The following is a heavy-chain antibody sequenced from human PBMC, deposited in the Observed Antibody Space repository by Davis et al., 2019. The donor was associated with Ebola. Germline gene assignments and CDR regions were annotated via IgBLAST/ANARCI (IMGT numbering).Heavy chain of an antibody. D-gene: IGHD3-10*01. CDR1: GYTFTGYY. Sequence: ASVKVSCKASGYTFTGYYIHWVRQAPGQGLEWMGWINPYSANTGYAQNFRGRVTMTRNTSISTAFLEVSSLRSEDTAVYFCARGGMGSHDTYYGLDVWGQGTTVTVSS. CDR3: ARGGMGSHDTYYGLDV. V-gene: IGHV1-8*02. CDR2: INPYSANT. J-gene: IGHJ6*02.